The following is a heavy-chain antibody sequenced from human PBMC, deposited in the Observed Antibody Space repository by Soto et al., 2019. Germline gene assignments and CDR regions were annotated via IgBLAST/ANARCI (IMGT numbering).Heavy chain of an antibody. CDR2: IIPIFAAP. J-gene: IGHJ6*02. V-gene: IGHV1-69*06. D-gene: IGHD2-2*01. Sequence: QVQLVQSGAEVKKPGSSVRVSCMTSGATFSSFGISWVRQAPGQGLEWMGGIIPIFAAPNYAQKFQGRVTMTADKSTSTAYMELSSLRSEDTAVYYCASDDCTSTGCFYGMDAWGQGTTVTVSS. CDR1: GATFSSFG. CDR3: ASDDCTSTGCFYGMDA.